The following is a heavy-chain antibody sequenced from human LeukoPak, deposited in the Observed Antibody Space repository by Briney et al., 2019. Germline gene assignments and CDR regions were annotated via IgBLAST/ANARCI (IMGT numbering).Heavy chain of an antibody. J-gene: IGHJ3*02. CDR1: GYSISSGYY. Sequence: TSETLSLTCTVSGYSISSGYYWGWIRQPPGKGLEWMGSIYYSGSTYYNPSLKSRVTISVDTSKNQFSLKLSSVTAADTAVYYCARQRVGGAFDIWGQGTMVTVSS. D-gene: IGHD3-16*01. CDR2: IYYSGST. CDR3: ARQRVGGAFDI. V-gene: IGHV4-38-2*02.